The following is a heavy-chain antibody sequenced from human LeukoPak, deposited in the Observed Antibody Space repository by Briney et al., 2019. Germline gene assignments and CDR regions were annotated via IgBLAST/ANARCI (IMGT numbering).Heavy chain of an antibody. CDR1: GYTFTGYY. CDR3: ARVTMIVDGVFDI. V-gene: IGHV1-18*04. CDR2: ISAYNGNT. Sequence: ASVKVSRKASGYTFTGYYMHWVRQAPGQGLEWMGWISAYNGNTNYAQKLQGRVTMTTDTSTSTAYMELRSLRSDDTAVYYCARVTMIVDGVFDIWGQGTMVTVSS. J-gene: IGHJ3*02. D-gene: IGHD3-22*01.